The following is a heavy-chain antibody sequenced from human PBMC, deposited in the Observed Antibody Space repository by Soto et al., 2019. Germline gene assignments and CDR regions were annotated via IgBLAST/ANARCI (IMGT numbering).Heavy chain of an antibody. V-gene: IGHV1-69*13. D-gene: IGHD1-20*01. Sequence: GASVKVSCKASGGTFSSYAISWVRQAPGQGLEWMGGIIPIFGTANYAQKFQGRVTITADESTSTDYMELSSLRSEDTAVYYCARDYNWNYFNYWGQGTLVTVSS. CDR3: ARDYNWNYFNY. CDR2: IIPIFGTA. CDR1: GGTFSSYA. J-gene: IGHJ4*02.